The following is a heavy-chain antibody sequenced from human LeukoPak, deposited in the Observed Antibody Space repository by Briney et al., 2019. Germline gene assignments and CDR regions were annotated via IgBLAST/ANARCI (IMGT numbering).Heavy chain of an antibody. CDR1: GYTFSSCG. D-gene: IGHD3-10*01. CDR3: ASGHYDSGSSYLGLDH. J-gene: IGHJ4*02. CDR2: ISVYSGNT. V-gene: IGHV1-18*04. Sequence: ASVKVSCKASGYTFSSCGISWVRQAPGEGLEGMGWISVYSGNTNYAQRFQGRVTMTTDTSTNTAYMELRSLTSDDTAVYYRASGHYDSGSSYLGLDHWGQGTLVTVSS.